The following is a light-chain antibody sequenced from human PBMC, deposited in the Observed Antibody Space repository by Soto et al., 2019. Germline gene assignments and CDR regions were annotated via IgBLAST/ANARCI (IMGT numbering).Light chain of an antibody. CDR3: QQYNSYST. V-gene: IGKV1-5*01. J-gene: IGKJ1*01. CDR2: DAF. CDR1: QSISSW. Sequence: DIQMAASPSILSASVAEKVRITCRASQSISSWVAWYQQPPRTAPKLLIYDAFSLESGAPSRFSGSGAGTEFTLTISRLQPDDFATYYCQQYNSYSTFGQGTKVDIK.